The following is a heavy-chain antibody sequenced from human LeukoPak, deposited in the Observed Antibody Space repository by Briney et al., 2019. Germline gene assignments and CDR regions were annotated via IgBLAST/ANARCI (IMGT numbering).Heavy chain of an antibody. J-gene: IGHJ4*02. CDR3: ARGPTYYLPPERRMGFCF. CDR2: ISSSGSTI. CDR1: GFTFSDYY. V-gene: IGHV3-11*04. Sequence: GGSLRLSCAASGFTFSDYYMSWIRQAPGKGLEWVSYISSSGSTIYYADSVKGRFTISRDNAKNTLYLQMNSLRAEDTAVYYCARGPTYYLPPERRMGFCFWGPGTRVTVSS. D-gene: IGHD1-1*01.